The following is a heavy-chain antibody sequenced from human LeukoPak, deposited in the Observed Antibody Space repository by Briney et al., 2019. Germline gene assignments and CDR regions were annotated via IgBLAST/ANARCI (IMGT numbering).Heavy chain of an antibody. D-gene: IGHD3-9*01. CDR1: GYTLTELS. CDR2: FDPEDGET. Sequence: ASVKVSCKVSGYTLTELSMHWVRQAPGKGLEWMGGFDPEDGETIYAQKFQGRVTLTEDTSTDTAYMELSSLSSADTAMYYCARAQGPHYDILTGFYLTRGTNWFDPRGQGTLVTVSS. V-gene: IGHV1-24*01. CDR3: ARAQGPHYDILTGFYLTRGTNWFDP. J-gene: IGHJ5*02.